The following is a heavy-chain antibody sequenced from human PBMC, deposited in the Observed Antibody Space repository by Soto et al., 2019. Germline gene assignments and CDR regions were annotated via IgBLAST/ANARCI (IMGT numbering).Heavy chain of an antibody. V-gene: IGHV1-69*02. J-gene: IGHJ5*02. CDR3: ARGARYCSGGSCYSPGSWFDP. CDR1: GGTFSSYT. D-gene: IGHD2-15*01. CDR2: IIPILGIA. Sequence: QVQLVQSGAKVKKPGSSVKVSCKASGGTFSSYTISWVRQAPGQGLEWMGRIIPILGIANYAQKFQGRVTITADEPTXXAXRXXRSLRCEDTGVYYCARGARYCSGGSCYSPGSWFDPWGQGTLVTVSS.